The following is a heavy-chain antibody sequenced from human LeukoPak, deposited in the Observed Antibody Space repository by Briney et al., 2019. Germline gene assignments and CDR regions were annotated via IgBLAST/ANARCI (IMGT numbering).Heavy chain of an antibody. Sequence: SETLSLTCAVSGGSISSGGYSWSWIRQPPGKGLEWIGYTYHSGSTYYNPSLKSRVTISVDRSKNQFSLKLSSVTAADTAVYYCARARITIFGVVENAFGIWGQGTMVTVSS. CDR3: ARARITIFGVVENAFGI. J-gene: IGHJ3*02. D-gene: IGHD3-3*01. CDR1: GGSISSGGYS. CDR2: TYHSGST. V-gene: IGHV4-30-2*01.